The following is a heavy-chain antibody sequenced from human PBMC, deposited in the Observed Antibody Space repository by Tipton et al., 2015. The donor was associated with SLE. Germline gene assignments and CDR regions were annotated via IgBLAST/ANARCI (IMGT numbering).Heavy chain of an antibody. CDR1: GVSISSAYY. CDR3: ARHDYDDNGYYRHYFDY. CDR2: ISHSGNI. V-gene: IGHV4-38-2*01. D-gene: IGHD3-22*01. J-gene: IGHJ4*02. Sequence: TLSLTCAVSGVSISSAYYWGWIRQSPEKGLEWIGSISHSGNIYYNPSLKSRVTMSMDTSRNEVFLRLNSVTVADTAVYYCARHDYDDNGYYRHYFDYWGQGTLVTVSS.